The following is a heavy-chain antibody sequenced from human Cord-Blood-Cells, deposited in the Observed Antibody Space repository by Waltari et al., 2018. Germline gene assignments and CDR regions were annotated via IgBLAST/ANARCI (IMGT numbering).Heavy chain of an antibody. CDR3: DSRITGIGARPGGY. D-gene: IGHD6-6*01. V-gene: IGHV1-46*01. J-gene: IGHJ4*02. CDR1: EYTFTSYY. Sequence: QVQLVQSGAEVKKHGASVKVSCKASEYTFTSYYMHWVRQARGQGLEWMGMSRLRGSSTSYAQKFKGRGRVTRDTSTSTVYMELSSLRSEDTAVQYCDSRITGIGARPGGYWGQGTLVTVSS. CDR2: SRLRGSST.